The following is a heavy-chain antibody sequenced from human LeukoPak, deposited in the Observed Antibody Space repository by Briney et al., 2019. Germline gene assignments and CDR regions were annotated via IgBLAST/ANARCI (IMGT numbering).Heavy chain of an antibody. Sequence: QPSETLSLTCTVSGDSISSSSSYWGWIRQPPGEGLEWIGSIYYSGSTYYNTSLKSRVTMSVDTSKNQFSLKLSSVTAADTAVYYCARDGYYDFWSGPDSRYYYYYYMDVWGKGTTVTVSS. CDR2: IYYSGST. CDR1: GDSISSSSSY. CDR3: ARDGYYDFWSGPDSRYYYYYYMDV. J-gene: IGHJ6*03. V-gene: IGHV4-39*07. D-gene: IGHD3-3*01.